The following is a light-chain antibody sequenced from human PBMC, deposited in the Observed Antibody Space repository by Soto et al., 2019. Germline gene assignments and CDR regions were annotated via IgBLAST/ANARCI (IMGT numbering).Light chain of an antibody. J-gene: IGKJ1*01. V-gene: IGKV1D-8*01. Sequence: IQMTKYPSSLSASVGDRVNITCRASQSISTYLAWYQQKPGKAPELLIYAASTLQSGVPSRFSGSGSGTDFTLTISCLQSEDFATYYCQQYYSFPPTFGQGTKVDIK. CDR3: QQYYSFPPT. CDR1: QSISTY. CDR2: AAS.